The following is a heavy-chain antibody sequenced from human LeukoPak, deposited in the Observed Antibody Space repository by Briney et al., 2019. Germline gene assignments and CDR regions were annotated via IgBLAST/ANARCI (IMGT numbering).Heavy chain of an antibody. CDR1: GGSVSGYY. D-gene: IGHD5-18*01. J-gene: IGHJ4*02. V-gene: IGHV4-59*02. CDR3: ARDTRGYSYGYGDY. CDR2: VYYSGST. Sequence: SETLSLTCVVSGGSVSGYYWGWIRQPPGRGLEWIGYVYYSGSTNYNPSLKSRVTISVDTSKNQFSLKLSSVTAADTAVYYCARDTRGYSYGYGDYWGQGTLVTVSS.